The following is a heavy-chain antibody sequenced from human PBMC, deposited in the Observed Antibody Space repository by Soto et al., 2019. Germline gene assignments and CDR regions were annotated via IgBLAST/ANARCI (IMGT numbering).Heavy chain of an antibody. J-gene: IGHJ4*02. CDR3: AKDSSDGWEPYMANTY. D-gene: IGHD1-26*01. V-gene: IGHV3-23*01. CDR1: GFTFSSYA. Sequence: QPGGSLRLSCAASGFTFSSYAMSWVRQAPGKGLEWVSAISGSGGSTYYADSVKGRFTISRDNSKNTLYLQMNSLRAEDTAVYYCAKDSSDGWEPYMANTYWGQGTLVTVSS. CDR2: ISGSGGST.